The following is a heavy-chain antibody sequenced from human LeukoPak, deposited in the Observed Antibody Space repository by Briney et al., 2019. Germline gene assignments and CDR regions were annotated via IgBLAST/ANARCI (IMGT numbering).Heavy chain of an antibody. V-gene: IGHV4-61*02. CDR3: ASSYDTALMGV. D-gene: IGHD3-22*01. Sequence: PSETLSLTCTVSGGSISSGDYYWSWIRQPAGKGLEWIGRIYTSGSTNYNPSLKSRVTISVDTSENQLSLKLSSVTAADTAVYYCASSYDTALMGVWGKGTTVTISS. CDR1: GGSISSGDYY. J-gene: IGHJ6*03. CDR2: IYTSGST.